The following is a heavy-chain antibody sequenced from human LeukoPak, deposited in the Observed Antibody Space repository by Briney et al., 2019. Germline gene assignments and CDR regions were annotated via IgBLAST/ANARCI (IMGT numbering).Heavy chain of an antibody. CDR2: ISSSSSYI. J-gene: IGHJ4*02. CDR3: ARDGDYGGRGDY. CDR1: GFTFSSHS. D-gene: IGHD4-23*01. V-gene: IGHV3-21*01. Sequence: GGSLRLSCAASGFTFSSHSMNWLRQAPGNGLEWASSISSSSSYIYYADSVEGRFTICRDNAKNSLYPQMNSLRAEDTAVYYCARDGDYGGRGDYWGQGTLVTVSS.